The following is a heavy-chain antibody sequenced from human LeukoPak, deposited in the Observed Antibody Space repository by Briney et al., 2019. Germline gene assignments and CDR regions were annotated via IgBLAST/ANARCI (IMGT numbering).Heavy chain of an antibody. V-gene: IGHV3-23*01. Sequence: GGSLRLSCAASGFTFSSYAMSWVRQAPGKGLEWVSAISGSDGSTYYADSVKGRFTISRDNSKNTLYLQMNSLRAEDTAVYYCSKGSTSTVTPTYFLGQGTLVTVSS. CDR1: GFTFSSYA. CDR3: SKGSTSTVTPTYF. J-gene: IGHJ4*02. D-gene: IGHD2/OR15-2a*01. CDR2: ISGSDGST.